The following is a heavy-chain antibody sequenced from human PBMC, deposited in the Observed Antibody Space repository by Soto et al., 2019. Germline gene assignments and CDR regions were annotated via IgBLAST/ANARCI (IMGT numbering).Heavy chain of an antibody. J-gene: IGHJ5*02. CDR3: ARDRSPMTWENWFDP. V-gene: IGHV1-3*01. CDR2: INAGNGNT. Sequence: GASVKVSCKASGYTFTSYAMHWVRQAPGQRLEWMGWINAGNGNTKYSQKFQGRVTITRDTSASTAYMELSSLRSEDTAVYYCARDRSPMTWENWFDPWGQGTLVTVSS. CDR1: GYTFTSYA. D-gene: IGHD1-26*01.